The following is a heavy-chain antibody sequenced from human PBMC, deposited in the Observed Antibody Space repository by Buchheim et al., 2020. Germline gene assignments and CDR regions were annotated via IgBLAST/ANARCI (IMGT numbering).Heavy chain of an antibody. CDR3: ARGDYGSGRGNDY. CDR2: ISYDGSNK. CDR1: GFTFSSYA. J-gene: IGHJ4*02. Sequence: QVQLVESGGGLVQPGGSLRLSCAASGFTFSSYAMHWVRQAPGKGLEWVAVISYDGSNKYYADSVKGRFTISRDNSKNTLYLQINSLRAEDTAVYYCARGDYGSGRGNDYGGQGPL. D-gene: IGHD6-19*01. V-gene: IGHV3-30-3*01.